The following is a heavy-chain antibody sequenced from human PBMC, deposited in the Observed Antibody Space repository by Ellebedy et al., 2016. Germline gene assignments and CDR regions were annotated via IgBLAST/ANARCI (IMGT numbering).Heavy chain of an antibody. CDR2: IHYSGST. CDR3: AKDGMYHLRNYYYYCMDV. V-gene: IGHV4-39*07. Sequence: SETLSLXCTVSGGSISSSSYHWGWIRQPPGKGLEWIASIHYSGSTYYNPSLKSRVTISVDTSKNQFSLKLSSVTAADTAVYYCAKDGMYHLRNYYYYCMDVWGKGTTVTVSS. D-gene: IGHD2-2*01. CDR1: GGSISSSSYH. J-gene: IGHJ6*03.